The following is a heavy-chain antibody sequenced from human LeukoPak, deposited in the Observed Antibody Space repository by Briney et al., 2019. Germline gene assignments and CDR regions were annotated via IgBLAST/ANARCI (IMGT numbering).Heavy chain of an antibody. CDR1: GYTFTVYW. D-gene: IGHD6-13*01. CDR2: INPNSGGT. CDR3: ARGETFSTSWSQS. V-gene: IGHV1-2*02. J-gene: IGHJ4*02. Sequence: ASVKVSFTASGYTFTVYWIHWVRLAPGQGPEWMGWINPNSGGTTFSQKFQGRVSMTRDTSISTVYMEVSSLRYDDTAVYYCARGETFSTSWSQSWGQGTLVTVSS.